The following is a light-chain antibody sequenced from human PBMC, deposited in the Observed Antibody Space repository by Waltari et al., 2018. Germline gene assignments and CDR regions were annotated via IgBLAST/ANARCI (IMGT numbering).Light chain of an antibody. CDR1: ESLLHSSGYYF. CDR3: MQVIRTPVT. Sequence: DIVMTRSPLSRPVTPGEPASISCRSSESLLHSSGYYFLDWYLQKPGQSPQLLIHLASTRASGVPDRFSGSGSGTDFTLKISRVEAEDVGVYYCMQVIRTPVTFGPGTRVDIK. J-gene: IGKJ3*01. CDR2: LAS. V-gene: IGKV2-28*01.